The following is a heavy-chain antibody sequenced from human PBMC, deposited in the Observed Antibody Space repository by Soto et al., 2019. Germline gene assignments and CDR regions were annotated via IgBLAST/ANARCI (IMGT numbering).Heavy chain of an antibody. Sequence: SVKGSCKAAGYSFFSYYIHWVLQAPGQGLEWMGRFLASGGNTFYAQRFRGRVSMTRDTSSTNTVSLELTSLTSDDTAVYYCARGGATIFGVIDSWGQGTRVTVSS. D-gene: IGHD3-3*02. CDR1: GYSFFSYY. CDR2: FLASGGNT. CDR3: ARGGATIFGVIDS. J-gene: IGHJ4*02. V-gene: IGHV1-46*01.